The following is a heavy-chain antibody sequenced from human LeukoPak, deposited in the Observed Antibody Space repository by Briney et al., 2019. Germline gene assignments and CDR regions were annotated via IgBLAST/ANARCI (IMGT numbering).Heavy chain of an antibody. V-gene: IGHV1-8*03. D-gene: IGHD6-13*01. CDR3: ARGARRSSNWYRPIGY. CDR2: MNPNSGNT. CDR1: GYTFTSYD. Sequence: GASVKVSCKASGYTFTSYDINWVRQATGQGLEWMGWMNPNSGNTGYAQKFQGRVTITRNTSISTAYMELSSLRSEDTAVYYCARGARRSSNWYRPIGYWGQGTLVTVSS. J-gene: IGHJ4*02.